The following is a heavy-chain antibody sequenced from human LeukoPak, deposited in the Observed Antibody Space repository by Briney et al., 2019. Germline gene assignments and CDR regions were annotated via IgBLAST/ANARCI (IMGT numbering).Heavy chain of an antibody. D-gene: IGHD2-15*01. J-gene: IGHJ5*02. CDR2: IYPGDSDT. Sequence: GESLKISCKGSGYSFTNYWIVWVRQMPGKGLEWMGIIYPGDSDTRYSPSFQGQVTISADKSISTAYLQWSSLKASDTAMYYCARLVVVAATGVDWFDPWGQGTLVTVSS. CDR1: GYSFTNYW. CDR3: ARLVVVAATGVDWFDP. V-gene: IGHV5-51*01.